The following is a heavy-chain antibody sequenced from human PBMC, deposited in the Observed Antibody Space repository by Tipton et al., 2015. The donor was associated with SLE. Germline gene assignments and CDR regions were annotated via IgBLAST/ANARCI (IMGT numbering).Heavy chain of an antibody. J-gene: IGHJ6*04. CDR1: GGSITSSSYY. D-gene: IGHD1-7*01. CDR3: ARATDWNLSPDV. CDR2: IYYSGST. V-gene: IGHV4-39*07. Sequence: TLSLTCTVSGGSITSSSYYWGWVRQPPGKGLEWIASIYYSGSTYYNPSLGSRLTISVDTSKDQFSLRLTSVTAADTAVYYCARATDWNLSPDVWGKGTTVTVSS.